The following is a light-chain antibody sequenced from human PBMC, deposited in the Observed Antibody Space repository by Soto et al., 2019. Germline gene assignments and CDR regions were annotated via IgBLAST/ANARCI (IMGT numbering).Light chain of an antibody. Sequence: VVLTQSPVTLSLSPGQRATLSCRASQSISSNLAWYQQKPGQAPRLLISDASNRATGIPARFSGSGSGTDFTLTISSLQPEDFATYYCQQLNSYPLTFGGGTKVDIK. CDR2: DAS. V-gene: IGKV3-11*01. J-gene: IGKJ4*01. CDR3: QQLNSYPLT. CDR1: QSISSN.